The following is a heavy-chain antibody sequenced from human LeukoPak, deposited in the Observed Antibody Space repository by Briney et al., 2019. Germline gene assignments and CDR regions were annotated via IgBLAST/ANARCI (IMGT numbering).Heavy chain of an antibody. J-gene: IGHJ4*02. CDR1: GGSISSHY. V-gene: IGHV4-4*09. Sequence: SETLSLTCTVSGGSISSHYWSWIRQPPGEGLEWIGFIYTSGSPNYNPSLKSRVTISLDTSKNQFSLKLSSVTAADTAVYYCARQATSASYSYDYWGQGILVTVSS. CDR2: IYTSGSP. D-gene: IGHD1-26*01. CDR3: ARQATSASYSYDY.